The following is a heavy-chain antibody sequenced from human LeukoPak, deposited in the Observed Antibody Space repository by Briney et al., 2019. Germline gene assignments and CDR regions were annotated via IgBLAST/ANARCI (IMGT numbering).Heavy chain of an antibody. Sequence: ASVKDSCKASGYTFTGYYMHWVRQAPGQGLEWMGWINPNSGGTNYAQKLQGRITMTRDTSISTAYMELSRLRSDDTAVYYCARVYYGGNSVFHYWGQGTLVTVSS. D-gene: IGHD4-23*01. J-gene: IGHJ4*02. CDR3: ARVYYGGNSVFHY. CDR2: INPNSGGT. V-gene: IGHV1-2*02. CDR1: GYTFTGYY.